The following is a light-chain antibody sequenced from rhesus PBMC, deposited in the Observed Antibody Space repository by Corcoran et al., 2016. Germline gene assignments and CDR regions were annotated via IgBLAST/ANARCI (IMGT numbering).Light chain of an antibody. Sequence: DIQMTQSPSSLSASVGDTVTITCRASQSFSSSLAWYQQKPGKAPKLLIYSASSLQSGVPSRFSGRKSGTDFTLTISSLQPEDIASYYCQQYYSYPYSCGQGTKVEIK. J-gene: IGKJ2*01. CDR2: SAS. CDR3: QQYYSYPYS. CDR1: QSFSSS. V-gene: IGKV1-46*01.